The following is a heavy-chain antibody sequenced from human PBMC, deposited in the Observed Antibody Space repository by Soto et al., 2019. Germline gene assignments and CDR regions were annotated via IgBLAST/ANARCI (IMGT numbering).Heavy chain of an antibody. CDR3: AREAAAAGTPYYFDY. Sequence: GGSLRLSCAASGFTFSDYYMSWIRQAPGKGLDLVSYISSSVSIIYYADSVKGRFTISRDNAKNSLYLQMNSLRAEDTAVYYCAREAAAAGTPYYFDYWGQGTLVTVSS. V-gene: IGHV3-11*01. D-gene: IGHD6-13*01. CDR1: GFTFSDYY. CDR2: ISSSVSII. J-gene: IGHJ4*02.